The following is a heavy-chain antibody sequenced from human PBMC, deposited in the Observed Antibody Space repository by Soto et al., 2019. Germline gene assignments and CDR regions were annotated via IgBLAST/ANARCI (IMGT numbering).Heavy chain of an antibody. CDR1: GFTFSSYG. V-gene: IGHV3-30*03. J-gene: IGHJ3*02. D-gene: IGHD3-22*01. CDR3: ASTRDSSGPYDAFDI. CDR2: ISYDGSNK. Sequence: GGSLRLSCAASGFTFSSYGMHWVRQAPGKGLEWVAVISYDGSNKYYADSVKGRFTISRDNSKNTLYLQMNSLRAEDTAVYYCASTRDSSGPYDAFDIWGQGTMVTVSS.